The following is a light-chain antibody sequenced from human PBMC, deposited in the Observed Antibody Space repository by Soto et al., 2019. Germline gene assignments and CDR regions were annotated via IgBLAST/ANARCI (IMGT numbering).Light chain of an antibody. V-gene: IGKV3-20*01. J-gene: IGKJ4*02. Sequence: EIVLTQSPGTLSLSPGERATLSCRASQSVSSRHLAWYQQKPGQAPRLLIYGASSMATGIPDRFSGSGSGTDFTLTISRLEPEDFAVYNCQQYGTSRLTFGGGTKVEIK. CDR2: GAS. CDR1: QSVSSRH. CDR3: QQYGTSRLT.